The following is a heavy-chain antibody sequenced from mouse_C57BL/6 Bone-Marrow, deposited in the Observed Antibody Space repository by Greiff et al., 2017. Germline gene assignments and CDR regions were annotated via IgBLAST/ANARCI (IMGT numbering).Heavy chain of an antibody. CDR1: GYTFTDYY. CDR2: IYPGSGNT. CDR3: ARQLTGIDY. V-gene: IGHV1-76*01. J-gene: IGHJ2*01. Sequence: QVQLKESGAELVRPGASVKLSCKASGYTFTDYYINWVKQRPGQGLEWIARIYPGSGNTYYNEKFKGKATLTAEKSSSTAYMQLSSLTSEDSAVYFCARQLTGIDYWGQGTTLTVSS. D-gene: IGHD4-1*01.